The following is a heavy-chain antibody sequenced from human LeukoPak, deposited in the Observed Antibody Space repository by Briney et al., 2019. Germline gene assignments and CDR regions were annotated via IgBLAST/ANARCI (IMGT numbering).Heavy chain of an antibody. J-gene: IGHJ6*03. CDR2: INPNSGGT. CDR1: GYTFTGYY. Sequence: RASVKVSCKASGYTFTGYYMHWVRQAPGQGLEWMGWINPNSGGTNYAQKFQGRVTMTRDTSISTAYMELSRLGSDDTAVYYCARDGDYYDSSGYYYYYMDVWGKGTTVTISS. V-gene: IGHV1-2*02. CDR3: ARDGDYYDSSGYYYYYMDV. D-gene: IGHD3-22*01.